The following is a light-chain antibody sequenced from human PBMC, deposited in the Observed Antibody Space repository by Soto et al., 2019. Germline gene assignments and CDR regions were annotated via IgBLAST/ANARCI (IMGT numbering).Light chain of an antibody. CDR1: QSVSSY. CDR2: RAS. V-gene: IGKV3-15*01. CDR3: QQYSDWPWT. Sequence: EIVMTQSPATLSVSPGERATLSCRASQSVSSYLAWYQQKPGQTPRLLIYRASTRATGIPARFSGSGSGTEFTLTISSLQSEDFAVYYCQQYSDWPWTFGQGTKVDIK. J-gene: IGKJ1*01.